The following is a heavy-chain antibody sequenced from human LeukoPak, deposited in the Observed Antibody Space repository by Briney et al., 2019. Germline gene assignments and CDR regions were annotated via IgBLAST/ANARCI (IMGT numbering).Heavy chain of an antibody. V-gene: IGHV4-39*01. CDR1: GGSISSSSYY. CDR2: IYYSGST. D-gene: IGHD1-26*01. Sequence: SETLSLTCTVSGGSISSSSYYWGWIRQPPGKGLAWIGSIYYSGSTYYNPSLKSRVTISVDTSKNQFSLKLSSVTAADTAVYYCARHIVGAPYLSHFDYWGQGTLVTVSS. J-gene: IGHJ4*02. CDR3: ARHIVGAPYLSHFDY.